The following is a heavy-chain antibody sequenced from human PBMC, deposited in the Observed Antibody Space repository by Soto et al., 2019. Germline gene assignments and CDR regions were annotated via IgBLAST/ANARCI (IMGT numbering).Heavy chain of an antibody. V-gene: IGHV3-30-3*01. D-gene: IGHD7-27*01. Sequence: GGSLKLSCAASGFSFSISPMHWVRQAPGKGPEWVALISYDGTNKFYADSVKGRFTISRDNSKSTLYLQVDSLRPEDAAVYYCARDPKTSGGQHWAFNYFDSWGQGTLVTVSS. CDR3: ARDPKTSGGQHWAFNYFDS. CDR1: GFSFSISP. CDR2: ISYDGTNK. J-gene: IGHJ4*02.